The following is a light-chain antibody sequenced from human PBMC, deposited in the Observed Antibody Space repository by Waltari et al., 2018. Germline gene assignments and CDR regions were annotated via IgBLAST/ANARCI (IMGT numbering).Light chain of an antibody. J-gene: IGKJ1*01. CDR2: SVS. V-gene: IGKV1-12*01. CDR3: QQGDGFHPIT. Sequence: DIQMTQSPSSVSASVGDRVTISCPASQDISSWLAWYQQKPRQAPRLLIYSVSILHSAVPSSVSGSGSGTDFTLTITSLQPEDFAIYYCQQGDGFHPITFGQGTKVEIK. CDR1: QDISSW.